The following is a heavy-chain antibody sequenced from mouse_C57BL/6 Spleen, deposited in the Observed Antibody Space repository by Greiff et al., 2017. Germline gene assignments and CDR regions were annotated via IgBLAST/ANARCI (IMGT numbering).Heavy chain of an antibody. Sequence: VQLQESGAELARPGASVKLSCKASGYTFTSYGISWVKQRTGQGLEWIGEIYPRSGNTYYNEKFKGKATLTADKSSSTAYMELRSLTSEDSAVYFCDRRDYYGSSYDYWGQGTTLTVSS. V-gene: IGHV1-81*01. J-gene: IGHJ2*01. CDR3: DRRDYYGSSYDY. CDR2: IYPRSGNT. D-gene: IGHD1-1*01. CDR1: GYTFTSYG.